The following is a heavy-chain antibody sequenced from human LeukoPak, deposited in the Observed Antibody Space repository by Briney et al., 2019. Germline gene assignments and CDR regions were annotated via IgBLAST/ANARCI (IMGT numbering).Heavy chain of an antibody. Sequence: GGSLRLSCAASGFTFSSYWMHWVRHTPGKGLVWVSRIKSDGSSTSYADSVKGRFTISRDNAKNTLYLQTNSLRAEDTAVYYCARDGYSFGHDFDYWGQGTLVTVSS. CDR1: GFTFSSYW. CDR3: ARDGYSFGHDFDY. J-gene: IGHJ4*02. D-gene: IGHD5-18*01. V-gene: IGHV3-74*01. CDR2: IKSDGSST.